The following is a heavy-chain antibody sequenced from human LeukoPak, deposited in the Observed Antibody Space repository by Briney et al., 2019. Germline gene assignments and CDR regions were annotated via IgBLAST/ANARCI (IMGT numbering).Heavy chain of an antibody. Sequence: GTSVKVSCKASGFTFTSSAVQWVRQARGQRLEWIGWIVVGSGNTNYAQKFQGRVTMTRNTSISTAYMELSSLRSEDTAVYYCARAMAPRPYYYYGMDVWGQGTTVTVSS. CDR1: GFTFTSSA. V-gene: IGHV1-58*01. D-gene: IGHD5-24*01. CDR2: IVVGSGNT. J-gene: IGHJ6*02. CDR3: ARAMAPRPYYYYGMDV.